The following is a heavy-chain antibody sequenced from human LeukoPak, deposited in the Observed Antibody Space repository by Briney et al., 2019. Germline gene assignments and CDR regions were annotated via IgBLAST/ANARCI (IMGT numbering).Heavy chain of an antibody. CDR1: GGSISSSSYY. CDR2: INHSGST. Sequence: SETLSLTCTVSGGSISSSSYYWGWIRQPPGKGLEWIGEINHSGSTNYNPSLESRVTISFDTSKNQFSLKLSSVTAADTAVYYCAGGYGDLYYYYYMDVWGKGTTVTVSS. J-gene: IGHJ6*03. CDR3: AGGYGDLYYYYYMDV. V-gene: IGHV4-39*07. D-gene: IGHD4-17*01.